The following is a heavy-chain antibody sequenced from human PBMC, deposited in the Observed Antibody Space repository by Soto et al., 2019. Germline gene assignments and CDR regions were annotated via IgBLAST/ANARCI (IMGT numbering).Heavy chain of an antibody. V-gene: IGHV1-2*04. CDR1: GYTFTGYY. Sequence: ASVKVSCKASGYTFTGYYMHWVRQAPGQGLEWMGWINPNSGGTNYAHKFQGWVTMTRDTSISTAYMELSRLRSDDTAVYYCAREARSSGMDVWGQGTTVTVSS. D-gene: IGHD6-6*01. CDR2: INPNSGGT. CDR3: AREARSSGMDV. J-gene: IGHJ6*02.